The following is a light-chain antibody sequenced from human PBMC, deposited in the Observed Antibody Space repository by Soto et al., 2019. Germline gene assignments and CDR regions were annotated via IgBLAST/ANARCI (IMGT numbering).Light chain of an antibody. CDR2: DVS. Sequence: LTQPRSVSGSPGQSVTISCTGTSSDVGTYDFVSWYQQHPGKAPRLMIFDVSERPSGVPDRFSGSKSGNTASLTISGLQAEDEADYYCCLYAVTFYVFGNGTKVTVL. V-gene: IGLV2-11*01. CDR1: SSDVGTYDF. J-gene: IGLJ1*01. CDR3: CLYAVTFYV.